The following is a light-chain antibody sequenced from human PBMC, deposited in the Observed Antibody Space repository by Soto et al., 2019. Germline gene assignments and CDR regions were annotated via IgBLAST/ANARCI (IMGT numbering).Light chain of an antibody. V-gene: IGKV3-20*01. J-gene: IGKJ5*01. CDR3: QHHGGSPIT. CDR1: QSVSSSF. CDR2: AAS. Sequence: EIVLTQSTDTLSLSPGETGTLSFVASQSVSSSFLACYQQKPGQAPRLLIFAASSRASGIPDRFSGTGSGTDFTLTISRLEPEDFAMYYCQHHGGSPITFGQGTRLE.